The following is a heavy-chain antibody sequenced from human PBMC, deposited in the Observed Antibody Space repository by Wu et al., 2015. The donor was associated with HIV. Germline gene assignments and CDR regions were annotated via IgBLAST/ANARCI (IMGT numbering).Heavy chain of an antibody. CDR2: ISPFKGQT. CDR1: GYTFTSYG. D-gene: IGHD3-10*01. V-gene: IGHV1-18*01. J-gene: IGHJ5*02. Sequence: QLVQSGAEMKRPGTSVKVSCKASGYTFTSYGISWVRQAPGQGLEWMGWISPFKGQTNHSHRFEGRVTLTTDISTSTAYMELTSLRSDDTAVYYCARDESYYPWFRGLVGPPTTWSIPWGQGTLVTVSS. CDR3: ARDESYYPWFRGLVGPPTTWSIP.